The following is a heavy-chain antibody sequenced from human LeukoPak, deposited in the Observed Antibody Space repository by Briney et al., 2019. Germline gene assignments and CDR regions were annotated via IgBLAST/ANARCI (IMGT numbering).Heavy chain of an antibody. CDR2: INQDGSAT. Sequence: GGSLRLSCAASGFTFSTYWMSWVRQAPGKGLEWVANINQDGSATNYVDSAKGRFIVSRDNAKNSVFLQMSSLSAEDTAVYYCAIAAGWEQAYWGQGTLVTVSS. CDR1: GFTFSTYW. CDR3: AIAAGWEQAY. J-gene: IGHJ4*02. D-gene: IGHD1-26*01. V-gene: IGHV3-7*01.